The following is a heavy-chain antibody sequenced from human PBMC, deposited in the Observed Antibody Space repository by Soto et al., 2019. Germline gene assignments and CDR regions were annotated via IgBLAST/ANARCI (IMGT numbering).Heavy chain of an antibody. CDR3: ARARGSPLFDY. J-gene: IGHJ4*02. CDR2: INAGNGDT. V-gene: IGHV1-3*01. CDR1: GYTFTSNA. Sequence: GASVKVSCKAAGYTFTSNAIHWVRQAPGQRLEWMGWINAGNGDTKYSQKFQGRVTITRDTSASTAYMEQSSLRSEDTAVYYCARARGSPLFDYWGQGTLVTVSS.